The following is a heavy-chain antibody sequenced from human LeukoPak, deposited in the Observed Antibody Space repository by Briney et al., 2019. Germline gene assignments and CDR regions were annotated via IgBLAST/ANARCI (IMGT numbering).Heavy chain of an antibody. J-gene: IGHJ4*02. Sequence: KASETLSLTCTVSGGSISSYYWSWIRQPPGKGLEWIGYISYSGSTNYNPSLNSRVTISVDTSKNQFSLKLSSVTAADTAVYYCASHQYSSTLNFDYWGQGTLVTVSS. CDR2: ISYSGST. CDR1: GGSISSYY. CDR3: ASHQYSSTLNFDY. V-gene: IGHV4-59*01. D-gene: IGHD6-13*01.